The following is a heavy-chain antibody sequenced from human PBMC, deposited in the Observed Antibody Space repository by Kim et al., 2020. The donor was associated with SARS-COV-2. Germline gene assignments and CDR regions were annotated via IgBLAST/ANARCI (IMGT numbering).Heavy chain of an antibody. V-gene: IGHV1-69*13. D-gene: IGHD3-22*01. J-gene: IGHJ3*02. CDR3: ARAYYYDSSGWDAFDI. Sequence: SVKVSCKASGGTFSSYAISWVRQAPGQGLEWMGGIIPIFGTANYAQKFQGRVTITADESTSTAYMELSSLSSEDTAVYYCARAYYYDSSGWDAFDIWGQGTMVTVSS. CDR2: IIPIFGTA. CDR1: GGTFSSYA.